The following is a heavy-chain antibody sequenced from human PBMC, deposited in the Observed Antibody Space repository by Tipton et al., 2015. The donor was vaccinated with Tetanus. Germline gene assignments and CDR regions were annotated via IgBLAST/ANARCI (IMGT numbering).Heavy chain of an antibody. V-gene: IGHV4-34*01. CDR3: ARGGRDAYNNPLGAFDV. D-gene: IGHD5-24*01. J-gene: IGHJ3*01. Sequence: TLSLTCTVSGGSFSLYYWIWVRQSPGKGLEWIGEISHSGSSGYSPSLKSRVTISVDTSKNQFSLRLRSVAAADTAVYYCARGGRDAYNNPLGAFDVGGRGTTFTASS. CDR1: GGSFSLYY. CDR2: ISHSGSS.